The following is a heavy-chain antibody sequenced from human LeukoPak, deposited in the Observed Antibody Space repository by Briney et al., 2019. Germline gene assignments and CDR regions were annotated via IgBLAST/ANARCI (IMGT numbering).Heavy chain of an antibody. D-gene: IGHD3-22*01. CDR1: GFTFSNCR. J-gene: IGHJ4*02. Sequence: GGSLRLSCSASGFTFSNCRMTWVRQAPGKGLEWVANIKEDGSRIYYVDSVKGRFTISRDNAKNSLYLQMNSLRAEDTAVYYCARDPPPEDSSGYLDYWGQGALVTVSS. CDR3: ARDPPPEDSSGYLDY. CDR2: IKEDGSRI. V-gene: IGHV3-7*04.